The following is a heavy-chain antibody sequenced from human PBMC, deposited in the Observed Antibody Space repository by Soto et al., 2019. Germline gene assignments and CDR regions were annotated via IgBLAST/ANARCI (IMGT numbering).Heavy chain of an antibody. J-gene: IGHJ4*02. D-gene: IGHD3-16*02. CDR1: GGTFSSYT. Sequence: SVKVSCKASGGTFSSYTISWVRQAPGQGLEWMGRIIPILGIANYAQKFQGRVTITADKSTSTAYMELSSLRAEDSAVYYCARADAWALPGYRFDYWGQGTLVTVSS. CDR2: IIPILGIA. CDR3: ARADAWALPGYRFDY. V-gene: IGHV1-69*02.